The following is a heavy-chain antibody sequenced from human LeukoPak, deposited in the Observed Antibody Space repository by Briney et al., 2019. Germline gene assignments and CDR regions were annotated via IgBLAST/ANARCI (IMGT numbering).Heavy chain of an antibody. CDR3: ARQRALSSYTDY. D-gene: IGHD2-2*02. CDR1: GGSISSYY. V-gene: IGHV4-59*08. CDR2: IYYSGNT. J-gene: IGHJ4*02. Sequence: SETLSLTCTVSGGSISSYYWSWIRQPPGKGLEWIGYIYYSGNTNYNPSLKSRVTISVDTPKNQFSLKLSSVTAADTAVYYCARQRALSSYTDYWGQGTLVTVSS.